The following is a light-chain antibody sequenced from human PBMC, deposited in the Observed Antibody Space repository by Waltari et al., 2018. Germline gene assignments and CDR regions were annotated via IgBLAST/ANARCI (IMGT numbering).Light chain of an antibody. CDR2: NVS. J-gene: IGLJ2*01. V-gene: IGLV2-14*03. CDR1: SSDLGSFDL. Sequence: QSALAQPASVSGSPGQSTTIPCTGSSSDLGSFDLVFWYQQHPGRAPRLIIRNVSERPSGVPHRFSGSKSGNTASLTISSLRSEDESLYFCSSFTTGSTGLFGGGTKLTVL. CDR3: SSFTTGSTGL.